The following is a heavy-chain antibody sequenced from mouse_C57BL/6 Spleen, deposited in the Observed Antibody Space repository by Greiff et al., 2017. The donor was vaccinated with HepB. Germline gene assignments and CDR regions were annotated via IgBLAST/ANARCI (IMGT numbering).Heavy chain of an antibody. CDR2: IEPSDSYT. D-gene: IGHD1-1*01. Sequence: QVQLQQPGAELVMPGASVKLSCKASGYTFTSYWMHWVKQRPGQGLEWIGEIEPSDSYTNYNQKFKGKSTLTVDKSSSTAYMQLSSLTSEDSAVYYCATAVVATGDYWGQGTTLTVSS. V-gene: IGHV1-69*01. CDR1: GYTFTSYW. CDR3: ATAVVATGDY. J-gene: IGHJ2*01.